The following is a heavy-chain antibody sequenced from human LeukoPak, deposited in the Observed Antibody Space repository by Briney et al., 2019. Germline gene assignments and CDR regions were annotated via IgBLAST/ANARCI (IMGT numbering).Heavy chain of an antibody. CDR2: TLYTGTT. CDR1: GGSISSYY. Sequence: SETLSLTCTVSGGSISSYYWSWIRQPPGKGLEWIGYTLYTGTTYYNPSLKSRVTISVDTSDNQFSLKLSSVTAADTAVYYCARDLGDGYLANDYWGQGTLVTVSS. J-gene: IGHJ4*02. D-gene: IGHD5-24*01. V-gene: IGHV4-59*06. CDR3: ARDLGDGYLANDY.